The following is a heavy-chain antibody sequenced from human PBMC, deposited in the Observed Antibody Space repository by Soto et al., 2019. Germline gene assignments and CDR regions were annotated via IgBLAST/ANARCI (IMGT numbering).Heavy chain of an antibody. CDR3: TKRRNVLRFLEWSSGMEV. D-gene: IGHD3-3*01. CDR1: GFTFSSYG. V-gene: IGHV3-30*18. Sequence: GGSLRLSCAASGFTFSSYGMHWVRQAPGKGLERVAFISHDGSNKYYGDSMKGRIAMSRDNSKSTLYLQMSSLRAEDTAVYYCTKRRNVLRFLEWSSGMEVWGQGTTVTVSS. CDR2: ISHDGSNK. J-gene: IGHJ6*02.